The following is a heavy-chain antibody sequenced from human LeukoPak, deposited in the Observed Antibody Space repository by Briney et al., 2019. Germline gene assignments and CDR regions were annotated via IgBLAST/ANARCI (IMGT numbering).Heavy chain of an antibody. CDR3: ARDRGAYGMDV. Sequence: SETLSLTCTVSGGSISTYYWSWIRQPPGKGLEWIGYIYYSGSTNYNPSLKSRVTISVDTSKNQFSLKLNSVTAAATAVYYCARDRGAYGMDVWGQGTTVTVSS. CDR2: IYYSGST. V-gene: IGHV4-59*01. D-gene: IGHD3-10*01. J-gene: IGHJ6*02. CDR1: GGSISTYY.